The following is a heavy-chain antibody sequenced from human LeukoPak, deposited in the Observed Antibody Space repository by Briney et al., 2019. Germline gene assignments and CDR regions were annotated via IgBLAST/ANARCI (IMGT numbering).Heavy chain of an antibody. CDR1: GFTFDDYA. V-gene: IGHV3-9*01. CDR2: ISWNSGSI. J-gene: IGHJ1*01. CDR3: VKGSLAGGFQH. Sequence: GRSLRLSCAASGFTFDDYAMHWVRQAPGKGLEWVSGISWNSGSIGYADSVKGRFTISRDNAKNSLYLQMNSLRAEDTALYYCVKGSLAGGFQHWGQGTLVTVSS. D-gene: IGHD3-3*02.